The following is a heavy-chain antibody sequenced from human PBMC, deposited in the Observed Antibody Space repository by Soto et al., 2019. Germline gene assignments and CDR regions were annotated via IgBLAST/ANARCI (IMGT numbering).Heavy chain of an antibody. CDR2: IIPIFGTA. CDR1: GGTFSSYA. V-gene: IGHV1-69*13. Sequence: SVKVSCKASGGTFSSYAISWVRQAPGQGLEWMGGIIPIFGTANYAQKFQGRVTITADESTSTAYMELSSLRSEDTAVYYCASPNYYDSSGYYARDASAYWGQGTLVTVSS. D-gene: IGHD3-22*01. J-gene: IGHJ4*02. CDR3: ASPNYYDSSGYYARDASAY.